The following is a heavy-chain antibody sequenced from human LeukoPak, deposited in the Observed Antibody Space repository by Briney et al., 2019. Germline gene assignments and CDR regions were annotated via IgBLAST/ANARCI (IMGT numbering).Heavy chain of an antibody. V-gene: IGHV3-74*03. D-gene: IGHD1-26*01. Sequence: AGGSLRLSCAGSGFTFSSYWMHWVRQAPRKGLVWVSRINSCGICTTYADSVRGRCTIPRDNAKNTRYLQMNSLRAEDTREVYFAKAPSYSENLDYWGQGTLVTVSS. CDR2: INSCGICT. CDR3: AKAPSYSENLDY. CDR1: GFTFSSYW. J-gene: IGHJ4*02.